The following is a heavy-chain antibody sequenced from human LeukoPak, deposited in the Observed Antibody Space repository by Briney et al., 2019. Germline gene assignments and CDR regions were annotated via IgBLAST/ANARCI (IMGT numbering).Heavy chain of an antibody. D-gene: IGHD3-10*02. J-gene: IGHJ6*04. CDR1: GFTFSSYE. V-gene: IGHV3-48*03. CDR3: AELGITMIGGV. CDR2: ISTSGSTI. Sequence: GGSLRLSCAASGFTFSSYEMNWVRQAPGKGLEWVSYISTSGSTIYYADSVMGRFTISRDNAKNSLYLQMNSLRAEDTAVYYCAELGITMIGGVWGKGTTVTISS.